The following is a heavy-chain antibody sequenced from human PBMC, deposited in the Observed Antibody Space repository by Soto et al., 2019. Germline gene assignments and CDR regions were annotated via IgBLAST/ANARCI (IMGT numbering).Heavy chain of an antibody. D-gene: IGHD3-22*01. CDR1: GFSLSTTGVG. CDR3: AHRLTSPYYYDGSEYPQVFEM. CDR2: IYWDDDR. V-gene: IGHV2-5*02. J-gene: IGHJ3*02. Sequence: QITLKESGPPLMKPAQTLTLTCTFSGFSLSTTGVGVGWIRQPPGKALEWLALIYWDDDRRYSPSLKSRLTITKDTSKNQVVLRMTNMDPVDTATYYCAHRLTSPYYYDGSEYPQVFEMWGQGTMVTVSS.